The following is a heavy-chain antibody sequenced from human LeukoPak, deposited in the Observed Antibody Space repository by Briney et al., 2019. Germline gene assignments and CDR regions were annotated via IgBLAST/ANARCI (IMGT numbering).Heavy chain of an antibody. D-gene: IGHD3-9*01. J-gene: IGHJ5*02. CDR1: GGSISSYY. CDR2: IYYSGST. V-gene: IGHV4-59*01. CDR3: AREDYGILTGSHNWFDP. Sequence: SETLSLTCTVSGGSISSYYWSWIRQPPGKGLEWIGYIYYSGSTNYNPSLKSRVTISVEKSKNQVFLKLRSVTAADTAVYYYAREDYGILTGSHNWFDPWGQGTLVTVSS.